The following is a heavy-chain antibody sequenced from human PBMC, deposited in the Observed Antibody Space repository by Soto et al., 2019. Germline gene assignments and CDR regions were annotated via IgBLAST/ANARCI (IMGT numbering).Heavy chain of an antibody. Sequence: QITLTESGPTLVKPTQTLTLTCTFSGFSLRTSEVGVGWIRQPPGTALEWLALIYWDDDKRYSPSLKSRLTITKDTSKNQVVLTMTNMDPADTATYYCAHRFDWYYFNYWGRGTVVTVSS. CDR1: GFSLRTSEVG. V-gene: IGHV2-5*02. J-gene: IGHJ4*02. D-gene: IGHD3-9*01. CDR2: IYWDDDK. CDR3: AHRFDWYYFNY.